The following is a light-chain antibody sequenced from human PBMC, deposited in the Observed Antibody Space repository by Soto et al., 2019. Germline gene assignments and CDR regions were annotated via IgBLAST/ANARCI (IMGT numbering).Light chain of an antibody. CDR2: GAS. CDR3: QQYNNWPPT. Sequence: EIVMTQSPATRSVSPGERATLSCRASQSVSSNFAWYQQKPGQSPRLLINGASTRATGIPARFSGSGSGTEFTLTISSLQSEDFAVYYCQQYNNWPPTFGQGTKVEFK. J-gene: IGKJ1*01. CDR1: QSVSSN. V-gene: IGKV3-15*01.